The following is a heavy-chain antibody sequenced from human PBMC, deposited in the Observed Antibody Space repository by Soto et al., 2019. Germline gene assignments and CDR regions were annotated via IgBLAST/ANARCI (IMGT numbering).Heavy chain of an antibody. Sequence: EVQLLESGGGLVQPGGSLRLSCVASGFPFITYEMTWVRQAPGKGLEWVSFISASGGRTYYADSVEGRFSISRDNFRTTLFLQMNSLRAEDTALYYCAKGGHADYWGQGTLVTVSS. D-gene: IGHD3-16*01. J-gene: IGHJ4*02. CDR1: GFPFITYE. V-gene: IGHV3-23*01. CDR2: ISASGGRT. CDR3: AKGGHADY.